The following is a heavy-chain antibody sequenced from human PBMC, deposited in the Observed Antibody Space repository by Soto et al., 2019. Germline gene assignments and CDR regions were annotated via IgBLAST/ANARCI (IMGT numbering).Heavy chain of an antibody. V-gene: IGHV4-59*01. CDR2: IYYSGST. Sequence: SETLSLTCTVSGGSISSYYWSWIRQPPGKGLEWIGYIYYSGSTNYNPSLKSRVTISVDTSKNQFSLKLSSVTAADTAVYYCARYRIWGSYRHAGPYYFDYWGQGTLVTVSS. CDR3: ARYRIWGSYRHAGPYYFDY. D-gene: IGHD3-16*02. J-gene: IGHJ4*02. CDR1: GGSISSYY.